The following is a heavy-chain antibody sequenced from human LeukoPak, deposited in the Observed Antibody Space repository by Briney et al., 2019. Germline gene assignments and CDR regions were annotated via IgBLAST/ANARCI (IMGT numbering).Heavy chain of an antibody. V-gene: IGHV1-46*01. J-gene: IGHJ4*02. CDR3: ARGLYSGWYVY. D-gene: IGHD6-19*01. Sequence: ASVKVSCKASGYIFTSYHMHWVRQAPGQGLEWMGIINPNSGSASYAQEFQGRVTMTRDTSTSTVYMELSSLRSEDTAVYYCARGLYSGWYVYWGQGTLVTASS. CDR2: INPNSGSA. CDR1: GYIFTSYH.